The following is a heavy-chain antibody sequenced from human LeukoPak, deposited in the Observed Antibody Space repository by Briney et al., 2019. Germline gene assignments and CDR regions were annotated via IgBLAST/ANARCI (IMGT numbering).Heavy chain of an antibody. Sequence: GGSLRLSCAASGFTFSSYEMNWVRQAPGKGLEWVSYISSSGSTIYYADSVKGRFTISRDNAKNSLYLQMNSLRAEDTAVYYCARESGYYSGFDYWGQEPWSPSPQ. CDR2: ISSSGSTI. V-gene: IGHV3-48*03. CDR1: GFTFSSYE. J-gene: IGHJ4*01. D-gene: IGHD3-22*01. CDR3: ARESGYYSGFDY.